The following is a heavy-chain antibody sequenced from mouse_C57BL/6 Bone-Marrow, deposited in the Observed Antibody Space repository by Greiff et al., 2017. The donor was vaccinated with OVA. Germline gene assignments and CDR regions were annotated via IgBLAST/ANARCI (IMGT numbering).Heavy chain of an antibody. V-gene: IGHV1-55*01. J-gene: IGHJ4*01. Sequence: QVQLQQPGAELVKPGASVKMSCKASGYTFTSSWLTWVKQRPGHGLEWIGDIYPGSGSTNYNEKFKSKATLTVDTSSSTAYMQLSSLTSEDSAVYYCARGSNWYAMDYWGQGTSVTVSS. CDR1: GYTFTSSW. CDR2: IYPGSGST. D-gene: IGHD2-5*01. CDR3: ARGSNWYAMDY.